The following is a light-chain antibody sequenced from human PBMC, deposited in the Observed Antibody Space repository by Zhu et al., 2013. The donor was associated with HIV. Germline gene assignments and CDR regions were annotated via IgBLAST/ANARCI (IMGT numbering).Light chain of an antibody. CDR1: QSITNN. J-gene: IGKJ4*01. V-gene: IGKV3D-15*01. Sequence: EIVLTQSPGTLSLSPGERATFSCRASQSITNNFVSWYQQRPGQAPRLLVYHGTNRAIGSPDRFTGSGSGAEFTLTISSLQSEDFAVYFCQQYNDWPPITFGGGTKVEIK. CDR3: QQYNDWPPIT. CDR2: HGT.